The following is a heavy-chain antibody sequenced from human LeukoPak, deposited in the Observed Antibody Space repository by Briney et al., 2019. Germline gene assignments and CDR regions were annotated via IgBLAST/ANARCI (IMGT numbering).Heavy chain of an antibody. Sequence: GGSLRLFCAVSGFTFRSYAMSWVRQAPGKGLEWVSAISGSGGSPYYADSVKGQFTISRDKSKNTLYLQMNSLRAEHTAVYYCAKEDDYSNYVDYWGQGTLVTVSS. CDR3: AKEDDYSNYVDY. CDR1: GFTFRSYA. D-gene: IGHD4-11*01. CDR2: ISGSGGSP. V-gene: IGHV3-23*01. J-gene: IGHJ4*02.